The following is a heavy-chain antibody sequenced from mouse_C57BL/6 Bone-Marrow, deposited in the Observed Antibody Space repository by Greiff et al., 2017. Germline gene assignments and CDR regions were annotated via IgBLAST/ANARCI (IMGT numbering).Heavy chain of an antibody. Sequence: VQLQQSGPVLVKPGASVKMSCKASGYTFTDYYMNWVKQSHGKSLEWIGVFNPYNGGTSYNQKFKGKATLTVDKSSSTAYMELNSLTSEDSAVYYCARSNDYDWTWFAYWGQGTLVTVSA. CDR2: FNPYNGGT. J-gene: IGHJ3*01. CDR3: ARSNDYDWTWFAY. V-gene: IGHV1-19*01. CDR1: GYTFTDYY. D-gene: IGHD2-4*01.